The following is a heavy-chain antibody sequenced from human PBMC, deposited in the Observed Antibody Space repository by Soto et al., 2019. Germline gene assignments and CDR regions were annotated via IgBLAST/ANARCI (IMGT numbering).Heavy chain of an antibody. CDR2: IYWDDDE. J-gene: IGHJ6*02. D-gene: IGHD3-10*01. CDR3: VRNWRYYGGDYYYGMDA. V-gene: IGHV2-5*02. CDR1: GFSLNTGGVG. Sequence: ITLKESGPTLVKPTQTLTLTCTFSGFSLNTGGVGVGWVSQHQGKAMEWLALIYWDDDERYRPSLRSRLNITKDTINNQVVLTMTNMDPEDTATYYCVRNWRYYGGDYYYGMDAWGQGTTVTVSS.